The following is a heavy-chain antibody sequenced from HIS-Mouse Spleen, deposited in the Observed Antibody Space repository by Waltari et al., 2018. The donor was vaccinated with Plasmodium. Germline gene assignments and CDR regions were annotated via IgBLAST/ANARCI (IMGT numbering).Heavy chain of an antibody. D-gene: IGHD1-1*01. J-gene: IGHJ3*02. Sequence: EVQLVESGGGLVQPGGSLRLSCAASGFPFRSYDMHWVRHATGKGLEWVSAIGTAGDTYYPGSVKGRFTISRENAKNSLYLQMNSLRAGDTAVYYCARGRWNHAFDIWGQGTMVTVSS. CDR2: IGTAGDT. V-gene: IGHV3-13*01. CDR3: ARGRWNHAFDI. CDR1: GFPFRSYD.